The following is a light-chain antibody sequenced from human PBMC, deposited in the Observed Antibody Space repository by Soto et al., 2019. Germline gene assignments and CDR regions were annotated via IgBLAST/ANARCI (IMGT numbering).Light chain of an antibody. CDR1: SGHSSYA. V-gene: IGLV4-69*01. CDR3: QTWGTGIHV. J-gene: IGLJ3*02. Sequence: QPVLTQSTSASASLGASVKLTCTLSSGHSSYAIAWHQQQPEKGPRYLMNLNSDGSHSKGDGIPDRFSGSSSGAERYLTISSLQYEDEADYYCQTWGTGIHVFGGGTKLTVL. CDR2: LNSDGSH.